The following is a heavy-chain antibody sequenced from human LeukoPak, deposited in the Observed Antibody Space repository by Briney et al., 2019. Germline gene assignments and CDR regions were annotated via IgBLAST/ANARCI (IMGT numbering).Heavy chain of an antibody. J-gene: IGHJ5*02. CDR1: GYTFTVYY. V-gene: IGHV7-4-1*02. Sequence: ASVKVSCKASGYTFTVYYIHWLRQAPGQGLEWMGWINTNTGNPTYAQGFTGRFVFSLDTSVSTAYLQISSLKAEDTAVYYCARSRGYSYGNWFDPWGQGTLVTVSS. CDR2: INTNTGNP. CDR3: ARSRGYSYGNWFDP. D-gene: IGHD5-18*01.